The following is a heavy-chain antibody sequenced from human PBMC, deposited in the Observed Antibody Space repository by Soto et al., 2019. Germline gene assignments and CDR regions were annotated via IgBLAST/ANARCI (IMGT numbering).Heavy chain of an antibody. D-gene: IGHD3-9*01. CDR1: GFTFSSYW. Sequence: PGGSLRLSCAASGFTFSSYWITWVRQAPGKGLEWVSGISGSGATTSYADSVKGRFTVSRDNSKNTLYLQMNSLRVEDTAVYYCAKLRYFDWSSYNWFEYWGQGTPVTVSS. CDR2: ISGSGATT. J-gene: IGHJ5*01. CDR3: AKLRYFDWSSYNWFEY. V-gene: IGHV3-23*01.